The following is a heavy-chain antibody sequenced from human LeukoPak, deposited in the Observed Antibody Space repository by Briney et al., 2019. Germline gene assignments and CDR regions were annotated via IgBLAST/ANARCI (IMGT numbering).Heavy chain of an antibody. V-gene: IGHV1-2*02. CDR2: INPNSGGT. CDR1: GYTFTAYY. CDR3: ASAFTAMENFDY. J-gene: IGHJ4*02. Sequence: ASVKVSCKASGYTFTAYYMHWVRQAPGQGLEWMGWINPNSGGTNYAQKFQGRVTMTRDTSISTAYMELSRLRSDDTAVYYCASAFTAMENFDYWGQGTLVTVSS. D-gene: IGHD5-18*01.